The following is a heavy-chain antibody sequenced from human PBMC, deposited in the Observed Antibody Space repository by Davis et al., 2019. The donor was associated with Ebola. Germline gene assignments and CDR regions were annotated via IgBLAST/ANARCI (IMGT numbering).Heavy chain of an antibody. J-gene: IGHJ6*02. CDR3: ARAGRSSSSQTHYYYYGMDV. V-gene: IGHV1-46*01. CDR1: GYTFTSYY. CDR2: INPSGGST. D-gene: IGHD6-6*01. Sequence: ASVKVSCKASGYTFTSYYMHWVRQAPGQGLEWMGIINPSGGSTSYAQKFQGRVTMTRDTSTSTVYMELSSLRSEDTAVYYCARAGRSSSSQTHYYYYGMDVWGQGTTVTVSS.